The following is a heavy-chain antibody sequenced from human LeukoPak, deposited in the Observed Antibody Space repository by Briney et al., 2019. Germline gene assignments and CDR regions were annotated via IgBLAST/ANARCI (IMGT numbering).Heavy chain of an antibody. CDR2: IYYSGST. Sequence: NPSETLSLTCTVSGGSISSSSYYWGWIRQPRGKGLEWIGSIYYSGSTYYNPSLKSRVTISVDTSKNQFSLKLRSVTAADTAVYYSARLPIDRTYSGYDAPLDYWGQGTLVTVSS. J-gene: IGHJ4*02. V-gene: IGHV4-39*01. CDR3: ARLPIDRTYSGYDAPLDY. D-gene: IGHD5-12*01. CDR1: GGSISSSSYY.